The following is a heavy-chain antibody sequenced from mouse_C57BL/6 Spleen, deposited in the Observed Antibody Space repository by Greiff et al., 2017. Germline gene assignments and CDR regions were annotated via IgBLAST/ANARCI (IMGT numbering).Heavy chain of an antibody. D-gene: IGHD2-3*01. CDR3: VSHDGYYVYYAMDY. J-gene: IGHJ4*01. Sequence: EVQGVESGGGLVQPGGSLSLSCAASGFTFTDYYMSWVRQPPGKALEWLGFIRNKANGYTTEYSASVKGRFTISRDNSQSILYLQMNALRAEDSATYYCVSHDGYYVYYAMDYWGQGTSVTVSS. V-gene: IGHV7-3*01. CDR2: IRNKANGYTT. CDR1: GFTFTDYY.